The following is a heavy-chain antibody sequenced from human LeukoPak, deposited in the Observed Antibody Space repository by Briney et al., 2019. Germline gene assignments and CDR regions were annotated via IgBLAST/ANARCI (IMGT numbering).Heavy chain of an antibody. J-gene: IGHJ4*02. CDR1: GFSHRSYW. CDR3: VGDPGDY. V-gene: IGHV3-7*01. CDR2: IKPDGSEK. Sequence: GGPLRLSCAASGFSHRSYWMSWVRQAPGKGLEWVANIKPDGSEKYSVDSVRGRFIVSRENAKNSLSLQMNTLRVEDTAVYYCVGDPGDYWGQGTLVTVSS.